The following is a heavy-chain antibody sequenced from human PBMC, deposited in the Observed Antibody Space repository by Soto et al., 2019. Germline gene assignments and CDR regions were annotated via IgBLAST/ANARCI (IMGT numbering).Heavy chain of an antibody. D-gene: IGHD6-25*01. CDR3: ASQRLQLATLPVNLFDS. CDR2: VSPSYGKT. CDR1: NYTFINYG. Sequence: GASVKVSCKASNYTFINYGIGWVRQAPGHGLEWMGWVSPSYGKTYYAHKFQGRVTMTTDTSTGTVYMELRSLRSDDTAVYFCASQRLQLATLPVNLFDSRGQATLAPVPS. J-gene: IGHJ5*01. V-gene: IGHV1-18*04.